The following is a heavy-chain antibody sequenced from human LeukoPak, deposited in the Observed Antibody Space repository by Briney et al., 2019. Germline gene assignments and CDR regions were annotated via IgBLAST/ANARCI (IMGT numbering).Heavy chain of an antibody. CDR3: ARDQGLTAPPPYGLDV. CDR1: GCTFSSSA. V-gene: IGHV1-69*04. D-gene: IGHD5-18*01. Sequence: SVKVSCKTSGCTFSSSAITWVRQPPGQGLEWMGRIIPVLNITTYTQKFQGSVTTTADTSTSTVYMELSSLRSEETAVYYCARDQGLTAPPPYGLDVWGQGTTVIVSS. CDR2: IIPVLNIT. J-gene: IGHJ6*02.